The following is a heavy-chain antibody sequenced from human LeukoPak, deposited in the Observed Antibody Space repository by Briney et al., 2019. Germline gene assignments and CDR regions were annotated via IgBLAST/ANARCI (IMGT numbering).Heavy chain of an antibody. D-gene: IGHD3-22*01. CDR3: ARVDYXSSGYYPFIGY. V-gene: IGHV3-48*01. CDR2: ISSSSSTI. Sequence: GGSLRLSCAASGFTFSSYSMNWVRQAPGKGLEWVSYISSSSSTIYYADSVKGRFTISRDNAKNSLYLQMNSLRAEDTAVYYCARVDYXSSGYYPFIGYWGQGTLVTVPS. CDR1: GFTFSSYS. J-gene: IGHJ4*02.